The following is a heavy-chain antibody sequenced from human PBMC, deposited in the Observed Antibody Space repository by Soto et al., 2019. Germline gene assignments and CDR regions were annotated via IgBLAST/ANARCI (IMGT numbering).Heavy chain of an antibody. J-gene: IGHJ4*02. D-gene: IGHD1-1*01. CDR2: ISSSSSTI. CDR1: GFTFSRYG. V-gene: IGHV3-48*01. Sequence: GGSLRLSCAASGFTFSRYGMNWVRQAPGKGLEWVAYISSSSSTIYYADSVKGRFTISRDNSKNTLYLQMNSLRAEDTAVYYCAKRATGTYFDYWGQGTLVTVSS. CDR3: AKRATGTYFDY.